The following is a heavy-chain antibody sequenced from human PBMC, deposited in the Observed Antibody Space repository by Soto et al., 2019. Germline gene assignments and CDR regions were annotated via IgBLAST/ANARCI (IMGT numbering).Heavy chain of an antibody. CDR2: MNPNSGDT. J-gene: IGHJ4*02. V-gene: IGHV1-8*01. CDR3: ARGELLWFGELLR. CDR1: GYTFTSYE. D-gene: IGHD3-10*01. Sequence: QVQLVQSGAEVKKPGASVKVSCKASGYTFTSYEINWVRQATGQGLEWMGWMNPNSGDTGYAQKFQGRGTMTRNTSIRTAYMELSSLRSEDTAVYYCARGELLWFGELLRWGQGTLVTVSS.